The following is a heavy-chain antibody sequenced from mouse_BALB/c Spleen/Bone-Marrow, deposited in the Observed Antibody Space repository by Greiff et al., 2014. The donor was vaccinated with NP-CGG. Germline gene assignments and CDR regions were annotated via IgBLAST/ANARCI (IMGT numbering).Heavy chain of an antibody. V-gene: IGHV7-3*02. CDR2: IRNKAYGYTT. Sequence: EVKVEESGGGLVQPGGPLRLSCTTSGFTFTDYYMSWVRQPPGKALEWLAFIRNKAYGYTTEYSASVRGRFTISRDNSQSILYLRMNTLRAEDSATYYCARFPMDYWGQGTSVTVSS. CDR3: ARFPMDY. J-gene: IGHJ4*01. CDR1: GFTFTDYY.